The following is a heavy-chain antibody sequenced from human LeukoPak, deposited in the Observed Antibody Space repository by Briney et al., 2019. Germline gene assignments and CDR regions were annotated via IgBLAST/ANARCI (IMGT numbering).Heavy chain of an antibody. CDR2: IYTSGST. CDR3: ASEPLAVADYNWFDP. CDR1: GGSISSYY. J-gene: IGHJ5*02. V-gene: IGHV4-4*07. Sequence: SETLSLTCTVSGGSISSYYWSWIRQPAGKGLEWIGRIYTSGSTNYNPSLKSRVTMSVDTSKNQFSLKLSSVTAADTAVYYCASEPLAVADYNWFDPWGQGTLVTVSS. D-gene: IGHD6-19*01.